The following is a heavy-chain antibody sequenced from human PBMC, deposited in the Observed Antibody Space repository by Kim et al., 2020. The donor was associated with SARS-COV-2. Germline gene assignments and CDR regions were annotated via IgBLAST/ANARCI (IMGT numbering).Heavy chain of an antibody. V-gene: IGHV4-59*01. D-gene: IGHD1-26*01. J-gene: IGHJ4*02. Sequence: SLKSRVTISVDTSKNQFSLKLSSVTAADTAVYYCAREGRGGSYFRGTIDYWGQGTLVTVSS. CDR3: AREGRGGSYFRGTIDY.